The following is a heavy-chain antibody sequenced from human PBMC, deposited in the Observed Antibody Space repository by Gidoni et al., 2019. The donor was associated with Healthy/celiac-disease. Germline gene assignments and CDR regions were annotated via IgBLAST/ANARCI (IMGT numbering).Heavy chain of an antibody. CDR3: AKAPRGVATITEFDY. V-gene: IGHV3-9*01. Sequence: EVQLVESGGGLVQPGRSLRLSCAASGFTFEDYAMHWVRQAPGKGLEWVSGISWNSGSIGYADSVKGRFTISRDNAKNSLYLQMNSLRAEDTALYYCAKAPRGVATITEFDYWGQGTLVTVSS. D-gene: IGHD5-12*01. J-gene: IGHJ4*02. CDR1: GFTFEDYA. CDR2: ISWNSGSI.